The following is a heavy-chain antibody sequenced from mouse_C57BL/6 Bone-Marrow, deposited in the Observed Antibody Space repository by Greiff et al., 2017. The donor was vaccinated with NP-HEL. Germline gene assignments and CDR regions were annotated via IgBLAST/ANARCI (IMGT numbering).Heavy chain of an antibody. CDR2: IHPNSGST. D-gene: IGHD3-2*02. J-gene: IGHJ3*01. CDR1: GYTFTSYW. CDR3: ARWLRMPFAY. Sequence: QVQLQQPGAELVKPGASVKLSCKASGYTFTSYWMHWVKQRPGQGLEWIGMIHPNSGSTNYNEKFKSKATLTVDKSSSTAYMQLSSLTSEDSAVCYCARWLRMPFAYWGQGTLVTVSA. V-gene: IGHV1-64*01.